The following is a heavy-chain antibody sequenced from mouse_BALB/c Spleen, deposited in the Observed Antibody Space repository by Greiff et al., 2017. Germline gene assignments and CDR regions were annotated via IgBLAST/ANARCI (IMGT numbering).Heavy chain of an antibody. D-gene: IGHD2-14*01. CDR1: GYTFTSYW. CDR2: INPSTGYT. J-gene: IGHJ2*01. V-gene: IGHV1-7*01. Sequence: QVQLKQSGAELAKPGASVKMSCKASGYTFTSYWMHWVKQRPGQGLEWIGYINPSTGYTEYNQKFKDKATLTADKSSSTAYMQLSSLTSEDSAVYYCARIPYRYDNYWGQGTTLTVSS. CDR3: ARIPYRYDNY.